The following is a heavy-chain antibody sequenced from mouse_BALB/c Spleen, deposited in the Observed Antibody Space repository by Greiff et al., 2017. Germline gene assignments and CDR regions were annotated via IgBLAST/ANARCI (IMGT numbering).Heavy chain of an antibody. V-gene: IGHV1-5*01. D-gene: IGHD2-14*01. Sequence: VQLQQSGPVLARPGASVTMSCKASGYTFTSYWMHWVKQRPGQGLEWIGAIYPGNSDTSYNQKFKGKAKLTAVTSTSTAYMELSSLTNEDSAVYDCTRVRSYYDAMDYWGQGTSVTVSA. CDR3: TRVRSYYDAMDY. CDR1: GYTFTSYW. CDR2: IYPGNSDT. J-gene: IGHJ4*01.